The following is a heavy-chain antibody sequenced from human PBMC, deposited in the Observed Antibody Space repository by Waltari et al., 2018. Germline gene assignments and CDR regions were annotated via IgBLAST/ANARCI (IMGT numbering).Heavy chain of an antibody. CDR2: VNHSGSP. Sequence: QVQLQQWGAGLLKPSETLSLTCAVYGGSFSGYYWSWIRQPPGKGLEWIGEVNHSGSPNYNPSLKSRVTIAVDTSKTQFSLKLSSVTAADTAVYYCARVQSKIVATIRGWGFDYWGQGTLVTVSS. CDR3: ARVQSKIVATIRGWGFDY. V-gene: IGHV4-34*01. CDR1: GGSFSGYY. J-gene: IGHJ4*02. D-gene: IGHD5-12*01.